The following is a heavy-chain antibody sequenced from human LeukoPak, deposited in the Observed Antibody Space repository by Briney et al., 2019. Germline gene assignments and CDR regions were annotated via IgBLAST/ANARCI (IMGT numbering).Heavy chain of an antibody. CDR2: IIPILGSP. D-gene: IGHD4-17*01. J-gene: IGHJ3*02. Sequence: GASVKVSCKASGGTFSIYAVSWVRQAPGQGLEWMGGIIPILGSPKYAQKFQGRVTITTDESTSTAYMEVSSLRSEDTAVYYCASPPNELTTVTTNRPGGDAFDIWGQGTMVTVSS. CDR1: GGTFSIYA. CDR3: ASPPNELTTVTTNRPGGDAFDI. V-gene: IGHV1-69*05.